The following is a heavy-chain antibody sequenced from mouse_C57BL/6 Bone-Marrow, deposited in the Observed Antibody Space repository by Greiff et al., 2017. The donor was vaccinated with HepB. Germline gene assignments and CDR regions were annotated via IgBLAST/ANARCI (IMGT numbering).Heavy chain of an antibody. CDR3: ARGVTTFDY. CDR1: GYTFTDYY. Sequence: VQLQQSGPVLVKPGASVKMSCKASGYTFTDYYMNWVKQSHGKSLEWIGVINPYNGGTSYNQKFKGKATLTVDKSSSTAYMELNSLTSEDSAVYYCARGVTTFDYWGQGTTLTVSS. D-gene: IGHD2-2*01. CDR2: INPYNGGT. V-gene: IGHV1-19*01. J-gene: IGHJ2*01.